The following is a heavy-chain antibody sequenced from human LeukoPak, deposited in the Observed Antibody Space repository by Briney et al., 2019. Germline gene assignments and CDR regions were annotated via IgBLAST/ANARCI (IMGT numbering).Heavy chain of an antibody. CDR2: IYPGDSDT. J-gene: IGHJ3*02. CDR1: GYSFTSYW. CDR3: ARPNTAMAMDAFDI. Sequence: GESLKISCKGSGYSFTSYWIAWVRQMPGKGLEWMGMIYPGDSDTRYSPSFQGQVTISADKSISTAYLQWSSLKASDTAMYYCARPNTAMAMDAFDIWGQGTMVTVSS. V-gene: IGHV5-51*01. D-gene: IGHD5-18*01.